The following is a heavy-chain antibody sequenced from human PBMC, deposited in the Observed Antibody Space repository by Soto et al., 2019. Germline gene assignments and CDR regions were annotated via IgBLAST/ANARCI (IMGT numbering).Heavy chain of an antibody. CDR2: ISAYNGNT. D-gene: IGHD2-2*01. CDR1: GYTFTSYG. J-gene: IGHJ5*02. CDR3: ARRQDQDLWFDR. V-gene: IGHV1-18*01. Sequence: QVQLVQSGAEVKKPGASVKVSCKATGYTFTSYGISWVRQAPGQGLEWMGWISAYNGNTNYAQKLQGRVTMTTDTATSTADMEQRSLRSHDTAVYYGARRQDQDLWFDRWGQGTLVTVSS.